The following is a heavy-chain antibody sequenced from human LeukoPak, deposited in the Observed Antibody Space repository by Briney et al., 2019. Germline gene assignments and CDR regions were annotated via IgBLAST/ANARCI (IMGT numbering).Heavy chain of an antibody. D-gene: IGHD6-13*01. V-gene: IGHV3-23*01. J-gene: IGHJ1*01. CDR1: GFTFSNYA. CDR2: ISKTGDAT. Sequence: SGGSLRLSCAASGFTFSNYAMSWVRQAPGKGLEWVSAISKTGDATWYPDSVKGRFTISRDNSKNTLYLQMNSLRAEDTALYYCVKDSLRWYTNSRGGSFQHWGQGTLVAVSS. CDR3: VKDSLRWYTNSRGGSFQH.